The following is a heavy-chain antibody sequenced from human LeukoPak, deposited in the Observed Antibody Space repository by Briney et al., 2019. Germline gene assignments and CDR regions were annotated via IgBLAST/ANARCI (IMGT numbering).Heavy chain of an antibody. CDR1: GFTFSSYE. CDR2: ISSSGSTI. CDR3: ARDRGRPSGSILEPYYFDY. V-gene: IGHV3-48*03. J-gene: IGHJ4*02. Sequence: GGSLRLSCAASGFTFSSYEMNWVRQAPGKGLEWVSYISSSGSTIYYADSVKGRFTISRDNAKNSLYLQMNSLRAEATAVYYCARDRGRPSGSILEPYYFDYWGQGTLVTVSS. D-gene: IGHD1-26*01.